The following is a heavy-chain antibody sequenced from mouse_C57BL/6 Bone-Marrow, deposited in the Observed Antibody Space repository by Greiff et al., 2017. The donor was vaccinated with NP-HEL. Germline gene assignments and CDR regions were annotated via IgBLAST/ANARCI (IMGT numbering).Heavy chain of an antibody. D-gene: IGHD6-1*01. V-gene: IGHV1-80*01. CDR1: GYAFSSYW. Sequence: VKLVESGAELVKPGASVKISCKASGYAFSSYWMNWVKQRPGKGLEWIGQIYPGDGDTNYNGKSKGKATLTADKSSSTAYMQLSSLTSEDSAVYFCARGSWSSFAYWGQGTLVTVSA. CDR3: ARGSWSSFAY. CDR2: IYPGDGDT. J-gene: IGHJ3*01.